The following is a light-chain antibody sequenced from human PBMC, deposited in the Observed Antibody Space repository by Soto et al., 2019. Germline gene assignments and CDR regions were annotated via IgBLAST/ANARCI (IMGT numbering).Light chain of an antibody. Sequence: DIQMTQSPSSLSASVGDRVTVNCRASQSISTYLNWYQQKPGKAPKLLIYAASTLQSGAPSRFSGSGSGTDFTLTITSLQPEDFATYYCQQSYSTPPVTFGGGTKVEI. J-gene: IGKJ4*01. V-gene: IGKV1-39*01. CDR3: QQSYSTPPVT. CDR2: AAS. CDR1: QSISTY.